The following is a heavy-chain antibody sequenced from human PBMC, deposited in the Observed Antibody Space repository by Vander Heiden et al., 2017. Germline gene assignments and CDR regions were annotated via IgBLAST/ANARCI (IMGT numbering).Heavy chain of an antibody. CDR1: GFPFSSYA. Sequence: EVQLLESGGGLVQPGGSLRLPCAASGFPFSSYAMSCGRQAPGKARGVGSSIKSGSGGDTFYADSVKGRYTISRDNPKNTLYLQMNSLRDEDTAVYYCAKHTDFWSGYYTSGAFDIWGQGTMVTASS. V-gene: IGHV3-23*01. CDR2: IKSGSGGDT. J-gene: IGHJ3*02. CDR3: AKHTDFWSGYYTSGAFDI. D-gene: IGHD3-3*01.